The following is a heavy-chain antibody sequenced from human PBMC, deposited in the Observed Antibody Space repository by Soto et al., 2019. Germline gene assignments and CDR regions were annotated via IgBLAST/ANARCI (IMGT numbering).Heavy chain of an antibody. V-gene: IGHV1-69*13. J-gene: IGHJ4*02. CDR1: GGTFSSYA. CDR3: ARHNYYDSSGYLSDFDY. Sequence: SVKVSCKASGGTFSSYAIIWVRQAPGQGLEWMGGIIPIFGTANYAQKFQGRVTITADESTSTAYMELSSLRSEDTAVYYCARHNYYDSSGYLSDFDYWGQGTLVTVSS. D-gene: IGHD3-22*01. CDR2: IIPIFGTA.